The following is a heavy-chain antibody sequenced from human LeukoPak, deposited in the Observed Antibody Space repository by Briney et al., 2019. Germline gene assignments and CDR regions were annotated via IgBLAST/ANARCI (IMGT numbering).Heavy chain of an antibody. Sequence: SETLSLTCAVSDDSFSSHYWTWIRQPPGKGLEWIGYISYIGRTNYNPSLKGRVTISIDTSKDQFPLKLTSVTAADTAVYYCARDLVTVTKGFDIWGQGTMVSVSS. V-gene: IGHV4-59*11. D-gene: IGHD4-17*01. CDR1: DDSFSSHY. CDR2: ISYIGRT. J-gene: IGHJ3*02. CDR3: ARDLVTVTKGFDI.